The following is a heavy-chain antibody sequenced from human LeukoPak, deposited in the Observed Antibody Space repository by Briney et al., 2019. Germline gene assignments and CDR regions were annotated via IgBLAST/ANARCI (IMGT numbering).Heavy chain of an antibody. V-gene: IGHV4-30-4*01. J-gene: IGHJ5*02. CDR1: GGSISSGDYY. CDR3: PRDSKNQLVTGWFAP. CDR2: IYYSGST. Sequence: SQTLSLTCTVSGGSISSGDYYWSWIRQPPGKGLEWIGFIYYSGSTYYNPSLKSRVTISVDTSQNQFSLKLSSVTAADTAVYYWPRDSKNQLVTGWFAPWAREPWSPSPQ. D-gene: IGHD4-23*01.